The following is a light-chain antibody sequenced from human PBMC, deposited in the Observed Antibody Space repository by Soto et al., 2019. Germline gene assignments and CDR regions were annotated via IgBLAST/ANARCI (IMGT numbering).Light chain of an antibody. CDR1: SSDVGGYNY. V-gene: IGLV2-14*01. J-gene: IGLJ1*01. Sequence: QSVLTQPASVSGSPGQSIPISCTGTSSDVGGYNYVSWYQQHPVKAPKLMIYDVTNRPSGVSDRFSGSKSGNTASLTISGLQAEDEADYYCSSYTSSSTPYVFGTGTKVTV. CDR3: SSYTSSSTPYV. CDR2: DVT.